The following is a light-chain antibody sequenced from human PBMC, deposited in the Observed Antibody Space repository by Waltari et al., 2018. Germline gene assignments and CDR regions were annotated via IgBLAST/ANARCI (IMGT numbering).Light chain of an antibody. Sequence: ETVLTQSPATLSFSPGERAPLSCRASQRVVNFLVWYQQKPGQAPRLLIYDASNTTTGIPARFSGSASGTDFTLTITNVEPEDSAFYYCQQRSSWPLTLGGGTKLEIK. CDR3: QQRSSWPLT. J-gene: IGKJ4*01. V-gene: IGKV3-11*01. CDR2: DAS. CDR1: QRVVNF.